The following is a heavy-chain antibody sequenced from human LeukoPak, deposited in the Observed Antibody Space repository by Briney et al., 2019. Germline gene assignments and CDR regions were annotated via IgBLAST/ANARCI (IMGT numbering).Heavy chain of an antibody. Sequence: GGSLRLSCAASGFTFSSYGMHWVRQAPGKGLEWVSAISGSGGSTYYADSVKGRFTISRDNSKNTLYLQMNSLRAEDTAVYYCAKGYDYGDYACGYWGQGTLVTVSS. D-gene: IGHD4-17*01. CDR1: GFTFSSYG. V-gene: IGHV3-23*01. J-gene: IGHJ4*02. CDR3: AKGYDYGDYACGY. CDR2: ISGSGGST.